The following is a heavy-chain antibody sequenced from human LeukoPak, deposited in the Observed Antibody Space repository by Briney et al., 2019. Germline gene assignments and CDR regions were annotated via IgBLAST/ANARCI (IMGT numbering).Heavy chain of an antibody. CDR3: ARDRGSLAVADSRTSDY. CDR2: ISGYNYNT. CDR1: GGTFSSYA. Sequence: ASVKVSCKASGGTFSSYAISWVRQAPGQGLEWMGWISGYNYNTNYAQKFQDRVTMTIDKSTSTAYMELGSLRFDDTAVYYCARDRGSLAVADSRTSDYWGQGTLVTVSS. D-gene: IGHD6-19*01. V-gene: IGHV1-18*01. J-gene: IGHJ4*02.